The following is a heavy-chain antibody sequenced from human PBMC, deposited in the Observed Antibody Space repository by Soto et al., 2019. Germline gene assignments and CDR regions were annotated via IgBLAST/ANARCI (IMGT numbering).Heavy chain of an antibody. Sequence: GGSLRLSCAASGFTFSSYGMHWVRQAPGKGLEWVAVIWYDGSNKYYADSVKGRFTISRDNSKNTLYLQMNSLRAEDTAVYYCARHDYGDYGFDYWGQGTLVTVSS. D-gene: IGHD4-17*01. J-gene: IGHJ4*02. V-gene: IGHV3-33*01. CDR3: ARHDYGDYGFDY. CDR2: IWYDGSNK. CDR1: GFTFSSYG.